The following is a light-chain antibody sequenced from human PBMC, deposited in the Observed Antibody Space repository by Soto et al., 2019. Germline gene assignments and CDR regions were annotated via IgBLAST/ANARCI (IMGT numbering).Light chain of an antibody. Sequence: IVLSECPYSRSLSSREQAKLSCSASQSVSSSYLAWYQQKPGQAPRLLIYGASSRATGIPDRFSGSGSGTDFTLTISRLEPEDFAVYYCQPYGSSPRITFAQGTRLEIK. CDR3: QPYGSSPRIT. CDR2: GAS. CDR1: QSVSSSY. V-gene: IGKV3-20*01. J-gene: IGKJ5*01.